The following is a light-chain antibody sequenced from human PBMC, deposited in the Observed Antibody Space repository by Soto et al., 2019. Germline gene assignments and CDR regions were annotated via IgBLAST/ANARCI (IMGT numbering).Light chain of an antibody. J-gene: IGKJ1*01. V-gene: IGKV1-6*01. Sequence: AIQMTQSPSSLPASVGDRVTITCRASQGIRNDLGWYQQKPGKAPKLLIYVASSLQSGVPSRFSGSGSGTDFTLTISSLQPEDFATYYCLQDYNYPRTFGQGTKVEIK. CDR2: VAS. CDR1: QGIRND. CDR3: LQDYNYPRT.